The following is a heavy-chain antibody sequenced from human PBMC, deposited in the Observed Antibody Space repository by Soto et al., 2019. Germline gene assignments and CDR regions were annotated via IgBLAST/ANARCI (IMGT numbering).Heavy chain of an antibody. V-gene: IGHV3-66*02. CDR3: ASNRIYGSGSNLDY. J-gene: IGHJ4*02. CDR1: GFTVSSNY. Sequence: GGSLILSCAASGFTVSSNYMSWVRQAPGKGLEWVSVIYSGGSTYYADSVKGRFTISRDNSKNTLYLQMNSLRAEDTAVYYCASNRIYGSGSNLDYWGQGTLVTVSS. D-gene: IGHD3-10*01. CDR2: IYSGGST.